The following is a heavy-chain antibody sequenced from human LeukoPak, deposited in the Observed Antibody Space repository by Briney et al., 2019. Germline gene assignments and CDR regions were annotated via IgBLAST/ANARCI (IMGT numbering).Heavy chain of an antibody. CDR2: IYHSGST. V-gene: IGHV4-39*07. CDR1: GGSISSSSYY. D-gene: IGHD5-12*01. Sequence: SETLSLTCTVSGGSISSSSYYWGWIRQPPRKGLEWIGSIYHSGSTNYNPSLKSRVTISVDKSKNQFSLKLSSVTAADTAVYYCARAWMGAFDIWGQGTMVTVSS. CDR3: ARAWMGAFDI. J-gene: IGHJ3*02.